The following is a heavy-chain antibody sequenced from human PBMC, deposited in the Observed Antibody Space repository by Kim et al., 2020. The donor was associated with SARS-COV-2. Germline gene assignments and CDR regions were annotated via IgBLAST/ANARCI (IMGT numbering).Heavy chain of an antibody. D-gene: IGHD6-13*01. Sequence: YYTPSLKSRVTISVDTSKNQFSLKLSSVTAADTAVYYCARGSSWLHYFDYWGQGTLVTVSS. V-gene: IGHV4-30-2*04. J-gene: IGHJ4*02. CDR3: ARGSSWLHYFDY.